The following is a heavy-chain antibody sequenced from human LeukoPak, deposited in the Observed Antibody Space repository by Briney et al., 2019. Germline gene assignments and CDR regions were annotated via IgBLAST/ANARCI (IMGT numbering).Heavy chain of an antibody. CDR1: GGSFSGYY. V-gene: IGHV4-34*01. CDR2: INHSGST. CDR3: ARGLGVVRYYYYYGMDV. Sequence: SETLSLTCAAYGGSFSGYYWSWIRQPPGKGLEWIGEINHSGSTNYNPSLKSRVTISVDTSKNQFSLKLSSVTAADTAVYYCARGLGVVRYYYYYGMDVWGQGTTVTVSS. D-gene: IGHD3-22*01. J-gene: IGHJ6*02.